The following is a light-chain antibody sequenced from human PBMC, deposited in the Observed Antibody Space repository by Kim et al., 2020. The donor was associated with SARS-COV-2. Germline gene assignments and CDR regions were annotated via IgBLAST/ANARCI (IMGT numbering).Light chain of an antibody. Sequence: ASVGDRVTITCRASQSISSYLAWYQQKPGKAPKLLIYNASSLESGVPSRFSSSGSGTEFTLTISSLQPDDFATYYCQQYNTYPWTFGQGTQVEIK. CDR2: NAS. CDR1: QSISSY. CDR3: QQYNTYPWT. V-gene: IGKV1-5*03. J-gene: IGKJ1*01.